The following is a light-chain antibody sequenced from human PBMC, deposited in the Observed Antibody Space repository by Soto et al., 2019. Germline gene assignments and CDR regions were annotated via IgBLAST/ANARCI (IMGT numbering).Light chain of an antibody. CDR1: QSVNIY. CDR3: QEYFQWPPGM. V-gene: IGKV3-15*01. J-gene: IGKJ1*01. CDR2: DAY. Sequence: EIVLTQSPATLSLSPGERATLSCRASQSVNIYLAWYQQRPGQVPRLLIYDAYTRALGISARFSGSGSGTKFTLTISSLQSEDFALYYCQEYFQWPPGMFGPGTKVDIK.